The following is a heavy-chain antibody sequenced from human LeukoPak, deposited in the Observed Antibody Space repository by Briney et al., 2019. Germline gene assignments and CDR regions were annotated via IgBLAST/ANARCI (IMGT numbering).Heavy chain of an antibody. Sequence: GRSLRLSCAASGFTFSSYGMHWVRQAPGKGLEWVAVIWYDGSNKYYADSVKGRFTISRDNSKNTLYLQMNSLRAEDTAVYYCARADYYDSSGYYSRPFDYWGQGTLVTVSS. V-gene: IGHV3-33*01. CDR1: GFTFSSYG. CDR2: IWYDGSNK. J-gene: IGHJ4*02. D-gene: IGHD3-22*01. CDR3: ARADYYDSSGYYSRPFDY.